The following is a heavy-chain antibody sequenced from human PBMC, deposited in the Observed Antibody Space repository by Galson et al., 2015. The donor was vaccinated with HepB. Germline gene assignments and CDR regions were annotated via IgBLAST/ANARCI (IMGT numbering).Heavy chain of an antibody. D-gene: IGHD2-21*02. J-gene: IGHJ6*02. CDR3: ARATRDHYYYGMDV. Sequence: SLRLSCAASGFTFSSYSMNWVHQAPGKGLEWVSYISSSSSTIYYADSVKGRFTISRDNAKNSLYLQMNSLRDEDTAVYYCARATRDHYYYGMDVWGQGTTVTVSS. CDR2: ISSSSSTI. CDR1: GFTFSSYS. V-gene: IGHV3-48*02.